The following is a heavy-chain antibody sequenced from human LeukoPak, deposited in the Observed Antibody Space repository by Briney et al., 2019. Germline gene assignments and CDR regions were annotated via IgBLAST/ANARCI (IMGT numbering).Heavy chain of an antibody. J-gene: IGHJ4*02. CDR2: ISGSAAET. Sequence: PGVTLRLSCAASGFTFSSNAMNWVRQAPGKGLEWVSTISGSAAETYYADSLKGRFTISRDNSKNTLYLQMNSLRAEDTAVYYCAKDPTYYSGSYFDSWGKGTLVT. D-gene: IGHD5-12*01. V-gene: IGHV3-23*01. CDR1: GFTFSSNA. CDR3: AKDPTYYSGSYFDS.